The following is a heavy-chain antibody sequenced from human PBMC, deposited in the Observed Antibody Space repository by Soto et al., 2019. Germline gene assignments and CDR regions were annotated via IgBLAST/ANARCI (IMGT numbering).Heavy chain of an antibody. V-gene: IGHV3-30*04. Sequence: GGSLRLSCAVSGFIFKNYALNWVRQAPGKGLEWVASITRDGYNKYYADSVKDRFTISRDNSKNTLSLQMTALRVEDSSVYYCTKSSGGSSSVGMDYWGPGTLVTVSS. CDR2: ITRDGYNK. CDR1: GFIFKNYA. J-gene: IGHJ4*02. CDR3: TKSSGGSSSVGMDY. D-gene: IGHD6-6*01.